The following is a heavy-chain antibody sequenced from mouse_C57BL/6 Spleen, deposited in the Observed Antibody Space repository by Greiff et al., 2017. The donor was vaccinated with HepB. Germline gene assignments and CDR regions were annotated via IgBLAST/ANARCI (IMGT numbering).Heavy chain of an antibody. CDR2: ISSGSSTI. D-gene: IGHD1-1*01. V-gene: IGHV5-17*01. CDR1: GFTFSDYG. J-gene: IGHJ2*01. CDR3: ARKYYYGSSYYFDY. Sequence: EVQLVESGGGLVKPGGSLKLSCAASGFTFSDYGMHWVRQAPEKGLEWVAYISSGSSTIYYADTVKGRFTISRDNAKNTLFLQMTSLRSEDTAMYYCARKYYYGSSYYFDYWGQGTTLTVSS.